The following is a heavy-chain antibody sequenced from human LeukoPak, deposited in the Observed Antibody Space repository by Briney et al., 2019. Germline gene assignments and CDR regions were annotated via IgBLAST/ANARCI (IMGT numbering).Heavy chain of an antibody. V-gene: IGHV1-18*04. CDR1: GYIFPSYG. CDR2: ISAYNGNT. CDR3: ARQPIYDILTGYWGGFDY. Sequence: ASVKVSCKASGYIFPSYGISWVGQPPAKGLEGIGWISAYNGNTNYAQKLRGRLTMTTDTYTSTAYTELRSLRHDDTAVYYCARQPIYDILTGYWGGFDYWGQGTLVTVSS. D-gene: IGHD3-9*01. J-gene: IGHJ4*02.